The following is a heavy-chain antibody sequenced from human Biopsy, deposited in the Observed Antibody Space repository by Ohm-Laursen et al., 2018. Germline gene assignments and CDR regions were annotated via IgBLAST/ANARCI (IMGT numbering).Heavy chain of an antibody. D-gene: IGHD3-9*01. CDR3: VREPKTGTAEAWYFDL. CDR1: GASVKTSGYF. J-gene: IGHJ2*01. V-gene: IGHV4-31*03. CDR2: ISYNERT. Sequence: SDTLSLTCSVFGASVKTSGYFWAWIRQRPGKGLEWIGYISYNERTHYNPSLTSRLAISFDTSNNRISLQLRSVSVADTAVYYCVREPKTGTAEAWYFDLWGRGSPVTVPS.